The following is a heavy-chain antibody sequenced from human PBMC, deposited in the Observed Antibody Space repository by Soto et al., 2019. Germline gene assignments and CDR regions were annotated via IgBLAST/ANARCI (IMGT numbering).Heavy chain of an antibody. D-gene: IGHD2-21*01. Sequence: EVQLLESGGGSVHPGESLRLSCAAAGFTFSDFAMAWVRQAPGKGLEWVSSASGSGSGTYYADSVKGRFTVSRDNSKNTLFLHMTNLRAGDTALYFCEKGRPGVAAAPDYWGQGNLVTVSS. CDR1: GFTFSDFA. J-gene: IGHJ4*02. V-gene: IGHV3-23*01. CDR2: ASGSGSGT. CDR3: EKGRPGVAAAPDY.